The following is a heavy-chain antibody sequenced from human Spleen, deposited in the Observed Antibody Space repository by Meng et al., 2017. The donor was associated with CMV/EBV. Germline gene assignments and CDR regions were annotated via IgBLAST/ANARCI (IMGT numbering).Heavy chain of an antibody. Sequence: GSLRLSCTVSGGSVSSGSYYWSWIRQPPGKGLEWIGYIYYSGSTNYNPSLKSRVTISVDTSKNQFSLKLSSVTAADTAVYYCARGAGYCSGGSCYYYYYYGMDVWGQGTTVTVSS. J-gene: IGHJ6*02. CDR1: GGSVSSGSYY. V-gene: IGHV4-61*01. D-gene: IGHD2-15*01. CDR3: ARGAGYCSGGSCYYYYYYGMDV. CDR2: IYYSGST.